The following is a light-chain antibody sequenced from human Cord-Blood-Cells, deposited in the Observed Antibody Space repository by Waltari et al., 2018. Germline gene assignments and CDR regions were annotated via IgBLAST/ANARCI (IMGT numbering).Light chain of an antibody. CDR2: DNN. Sequence: QSVLTQPPSASAPPGQKVTISCAGSRPNMGNNYVSWYQQLPGTAPKLLIYDNNKRPSGIPGRFSGSKSGTSATLGITGLQTGDEADYYCGTWDSSLSAVVFGGGTKLTVL. J-gene: IGLJ2*01. CDR3: GTWDSSLSAVV. CDR1: RPNMGNNY. V-gene: IGLV1-51*01.